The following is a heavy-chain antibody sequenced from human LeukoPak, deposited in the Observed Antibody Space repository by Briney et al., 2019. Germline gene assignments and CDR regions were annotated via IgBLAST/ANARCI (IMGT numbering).Heavy chain of an antibody. Sequence: GESLKISCKGAGYSFTSYWIGWVRQMPGKGLEWMGVIYPGDSHTRYSPSFQGQVTISDDKSISTAYLRWNSLKASDTAIYYCTRSPDIDILTGYSRYYFDYWGQGTLVTVSS. D-gene: IGHD3-9*01. V-gene: IGHV5-51*01. CDR2: IYPGDSHT. J-gene: IGHJ4*02. CDR3: TRSPDIDILTGYSRYYFDY. CDR1: GYSFTSYW.